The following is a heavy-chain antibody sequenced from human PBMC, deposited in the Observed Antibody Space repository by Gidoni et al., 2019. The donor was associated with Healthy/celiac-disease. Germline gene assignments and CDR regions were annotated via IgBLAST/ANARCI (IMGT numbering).Heavy chain of an antibody. CDR2: TNAGNGNT. J-gene: IGHJ5*02. CDR1: GYTFTSYA. CDR3: ARDRRQWLVNWFDP. D-gene: IGHD6-19*01. Sequence: QVQLVQSGAEVKKPGASVKVSRKASGYTFTSYAMHWVRQAPGQRLEWMGWTNAGNGNTKYSQKFQGRVTITRDTSASTAYMELSSLRSEDTAVYYCARDRRQWLVNWFDPWGQGTLVTVSS. V-gene: IGHV1-3*01.